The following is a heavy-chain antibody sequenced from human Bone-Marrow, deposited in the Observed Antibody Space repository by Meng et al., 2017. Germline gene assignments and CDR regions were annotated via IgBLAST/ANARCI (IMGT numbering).Heavy chain of an antibody. V-gene: IGHV3-73*01. CDR3: TRDTYYYDSSGYYYFGY. CDR2: IRSKANSYAT. Sequence: GESLKISCAASGFTFSGSAMHWVRQASGKGLEWVGRIRSKANSYATAYAASVKGRFTISRDDSKNTAYLQMNSLKTEDTAVYYCTRDTYYYDSSGYYYFGYWGQGNLVNGAS. J-gene: IGHJ4*02. D-gene: IGHD3-22*01. CDR1: GFTFSGSA.